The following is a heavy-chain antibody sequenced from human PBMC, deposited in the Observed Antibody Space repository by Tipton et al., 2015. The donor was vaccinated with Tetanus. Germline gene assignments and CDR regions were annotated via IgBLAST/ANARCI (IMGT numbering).Heavy chain of an antibody. V-gene: IGHV3-23*01. J-gene: IGHJ4*02. Sequence: SLRLSCAASGFTFRKYAMSWVRQDPGKGLEWVAGFSGSVDSTTYADAVKGRFTISRDPSENTLYLQMDGLSAEDTALYYCAKWTKCGDYDLGISFIDQWGQGTLVTVSS. CDR3: AKWTKCGDYDLGISFIDQ. CDR1: GFTFRKYA. CDR2: FSGSVDST. D-gene: IGHD4-17*01.